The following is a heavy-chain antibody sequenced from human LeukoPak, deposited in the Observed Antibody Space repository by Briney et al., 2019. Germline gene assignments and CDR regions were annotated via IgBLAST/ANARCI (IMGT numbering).Heavy chain of an antibody. D-gene: IGHD6-19*01. V-gene: IGHV3-21*01. CDR3: ARARYSSGWYGLVDY. Sequence: GRSLRLSCAASGFTFSRHGMHWVRQAPGKGLEWVSYISYSSSYTYYADSVKGRFTISRDNSKNTLYLQMNSLRAEDTAVYYCARARYSSGWYGLVDYWGQGTLVTVSS. J-gene: IGHJ4*02. CDR1: GFTFSRHG. CDR2: ISYSSSYT.